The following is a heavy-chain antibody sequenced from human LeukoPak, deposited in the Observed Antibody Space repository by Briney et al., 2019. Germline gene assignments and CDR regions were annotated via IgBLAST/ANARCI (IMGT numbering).Heavy chain of an antibody. D-gene: IGHD3-22*01. CDR3: ATRGTYDSSDYFDY. Sequence: PSQTLSLTCTVSGGSISSGSYYWTWIRQPAGKGLEWIGRIYTSGSTNHNPSLKSRVTISLDTSKNQFSLKLISVTAADTAVYYCATRGTYDSSDYFDYWGQGTLVTVSS. V-gene: IGHV4-61*02. CDR2: IYTSGST. CDR1: GGSISSGSYY. J-gene: IGHJ4*02.